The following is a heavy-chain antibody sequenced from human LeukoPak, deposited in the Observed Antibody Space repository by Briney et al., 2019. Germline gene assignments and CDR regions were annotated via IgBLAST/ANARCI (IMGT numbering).Heavy chain of an antibody. Sequence: PSETLSLTCTDPGGSIRSYNWSWIWQPPGKGLEWVGYIYNSGSTNYNPSLKSRVSISVDTSKNQFSLQLSSVTAADTAVYCCASTGSTVTMLYPFDHWGQGTLVTVSS. J-gene: IGHJ4*02. CDR2: IYNSGST. D-gene: IGHD4-17*01. CDR3: ASTGSTVTMLYPFDH. CDR1: GGSIRSYN. V-gene: IGHV4-59*01.